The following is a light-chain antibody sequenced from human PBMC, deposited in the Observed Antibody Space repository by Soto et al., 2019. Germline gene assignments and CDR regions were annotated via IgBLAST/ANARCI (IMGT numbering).Light chain of an antibody. CDR1: QNINRW. J-gene: IGKJ1*01. CDR3: QQYNSFSRT. V-gene: IGKV1-5*03. CDR2: KAS. Sequence: DIQMTQSPSALPASVGDRVTITCRASQNINRWLAWYQQKPGKAPKLLIFKASSLESGVPSRFSRSGSGTEYTLTISSLHTDDFATNQCQQYNSFSRTFGQGTKVEIQ.